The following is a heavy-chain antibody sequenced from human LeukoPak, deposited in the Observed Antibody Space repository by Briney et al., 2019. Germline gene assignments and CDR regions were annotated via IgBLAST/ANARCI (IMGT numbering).Heavy chain of an antibody. D-gene: IGHD3-10*01. CDR2: ISYDGSNK. CDR1: GFTFSSYD. CDR3: ARDPTSGSGSYYRGNIDY. V-gene: IGHV3-30*03. J-gene: IGHJ4*02. Sequence: GGSLRLSCAASGFTFSSYDMHWVRQAPGKGLEWVAVISYDGSNKYYADSVKGRFTISRDNSKNTLYLQMNSLRAEDTAVYYCARDPTSGSGSYYRGNIDYWGQGTLVTVSS.